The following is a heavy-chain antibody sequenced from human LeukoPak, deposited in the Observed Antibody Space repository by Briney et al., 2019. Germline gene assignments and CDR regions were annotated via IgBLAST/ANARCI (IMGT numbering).Heavy chain of an antibody. CDR2: IYRSGST. CDR1: GFSVSSVYY. J-gene: IGHJ4*02. CDR3: ARATVAAAAPGGY. D-gene: IGHD6-13*01. Sequence: SETLSLTCTVSGFSVSSVYYWGWIRQPPGKGLEWIGSIYRSGSTYYNPSLKSRVTISVDTSKNQFSLKLSSVTAADTAVYYCARATVAAAAPGGYWGQGTLVTVSS. V-gene: IGHV4-38-2*02.